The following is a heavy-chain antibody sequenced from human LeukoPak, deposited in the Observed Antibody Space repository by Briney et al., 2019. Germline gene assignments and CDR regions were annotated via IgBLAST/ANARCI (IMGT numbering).Heavy chain of an antibody. CDR3: ARVALFGSGSYYWFDP. D-gene: IGHD3-10*01. J-gene: IGHJ5*02. CDR1: GGSISGHY. CDR2: IYMTGST. V-gene: IGHV4-4*07. Sequence: SETLSLTCTVSGGSISGHYWSWIRQPAGKGLEWIGRIYMTGSTNYNPSLKSRVTMSVDMSKNQFSLKLSSVTAADTAVYFCARVALFGSGSYYWFDPWGQGTLVPVSS.